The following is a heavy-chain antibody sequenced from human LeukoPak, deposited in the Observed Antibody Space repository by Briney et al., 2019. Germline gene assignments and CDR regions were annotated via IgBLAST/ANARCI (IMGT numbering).Heavy chain of an antibody. CDR1: GFTFSSYW. CDR2: INSDGSST. J-gene: IGHJ4*02. V-gene: IGHV3-74*01. CDR3: SRDRHCIGSTCYGL. Sequence: GGSLRLSCAASGFTFSSYWMHLVRQAPGKGLVWVSRINSDGSSTSYADSVKGRFTISRDNAKKSLSLQMNSLRAEDTAVYYCSRDRHCIGSTCYGLWGQGTRVTVSS. D-gene: IGHD2-2*01.